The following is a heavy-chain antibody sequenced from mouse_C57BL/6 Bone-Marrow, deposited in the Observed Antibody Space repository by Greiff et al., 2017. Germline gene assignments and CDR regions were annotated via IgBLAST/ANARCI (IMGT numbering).Heavy chain of an antibody. CDR2: ILPGSGST. CDR1: GYPFPGYW. Sequence: SGAELMKPGASVKLSCKATGYPFPGYWIEWVKQRPGHGLEWIGEILPGSGSTNYHATFKGQATFTAVTSSITAYMQLRSLTTEDSAIYYCARGFAYWGQGTLVTVSA. CDR3: ARGFAY. J-gene: IGHJ3*01. V-gene: IGHV1-9*01.